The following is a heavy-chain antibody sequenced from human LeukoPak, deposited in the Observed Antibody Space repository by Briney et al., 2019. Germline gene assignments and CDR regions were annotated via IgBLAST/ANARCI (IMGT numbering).Heavy chain of an antibody. V-gene: IGHV3-53*01. J-gene: IGHJ4*02. CDR2: IFRGGNT. CDR1: GFTFSSYA. CDR3: ARRGYTYGCDY. D-gene: IGHD5-18*01. Sequence: GGSLRLSCAASGFTFSSYAMSWVRQAPGKGLEWISVIFRGGNTYYADSVRGRFTISRDNSKNTLYLQMNSLRAEDTAVYYCARRGYTYGCDYWGQGTLVAVSS.